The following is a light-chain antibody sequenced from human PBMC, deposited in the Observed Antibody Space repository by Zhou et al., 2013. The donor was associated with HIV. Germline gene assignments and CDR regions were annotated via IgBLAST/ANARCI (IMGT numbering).Light chain of an antibody. Sequence: EILMTQSPVTLSVSPGERATLSCRASQSVDTYLAWYQQKPGQAPRLLIYDASTRATGVPVRFSGSGSGTEFTLTISRLEPEDFAVYYCQQYGSSHPLTFGQGTMVEIK. CDR1: QSVDTY. CDR3: QQYGSSHPLT. J-gene: IGKJ1*01. V-gene: IGKV3-15*01. CDR2: DAS.